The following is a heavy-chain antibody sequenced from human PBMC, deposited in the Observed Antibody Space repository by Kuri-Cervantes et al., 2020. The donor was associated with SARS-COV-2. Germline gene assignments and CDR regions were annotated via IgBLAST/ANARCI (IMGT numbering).Heavy chain of an antibody. J-gene: IGHJ3*02. D-gene: IGHD6-13*01. CDR3: AKGIAAAGVGAFDI. V-gene: IGHV3-9*03. CDR1: GFTFDDYA. Sequence: GGSLRLSCAASGFTFDDYAMHWVRQAPGKGLEWVSGISWNSGSIGYADSVKGRFTISRDNAKNSLYLQMNSLRAGDMALYYCAKGIAAAGVGAFDIWGQGTMVTVSS. CDR2: ISWNSGSI.